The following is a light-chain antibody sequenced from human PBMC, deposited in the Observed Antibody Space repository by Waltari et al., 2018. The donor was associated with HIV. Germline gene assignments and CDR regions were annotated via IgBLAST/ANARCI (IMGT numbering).Light chain of an antibody. CDR1: KSGDKY. V-gene: IGLV3-1*01. CDR2: QDS. J-gene: IGLJ2*01. Sequence: SYEVTQPPSVSVSPGQTASITCSGDKSGDKYACWYQQRPGQSPVLVISQDSKRPTAIPERFSGSNSGNTATLTISGTQAMDESDYYCQAWDSSTVVFGGGTKLTVL. CDR3: QAWDSSTVV.